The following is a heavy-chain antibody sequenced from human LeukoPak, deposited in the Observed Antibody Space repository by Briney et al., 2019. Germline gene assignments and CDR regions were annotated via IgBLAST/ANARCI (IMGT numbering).Heavy chain of an antibody. CDR2: ISAYNGNT. Sequence: ASVKVSCKASGYTFTYYYMHWVRQAPGQGLEWMGWISAYNGNTNYAQKLQGRVTMTTDTSTSTAYMELRSLRSDDTAVYYCARERYDILTGYYYYYYYYMDVWGKGTTVTISS. CDR3: ARERYDILTGYYYYYYYYMDV. J-gene: IGHJ6*03. V-gene: IGHV1-18*04. CDR1: GYTFTYYY. D-gene: IGHD3-9*01.